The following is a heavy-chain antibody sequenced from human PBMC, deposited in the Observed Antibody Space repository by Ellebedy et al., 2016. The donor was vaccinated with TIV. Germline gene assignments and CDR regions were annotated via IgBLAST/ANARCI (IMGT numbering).Heavy chain of an antibody. CDR1: GFAYGGFA. J-gene: IGHJ4*02. CDR2: ISYNGGEV. Sequence: GEPLKISCAASGFAYGGFAMNWVRQAPGKGLEWVSSISYNGGEVFYADSVKGRFTISRDNAMNSLYLHINSLRAEDTAVYYCARDNRLAHRARSGSPSDYWGQGTLVTVSS. CDR3: ARDNRLAHRARSGSPSDY. D-gene: IGHD3-10*01. V-gene: IGHV3-21*01.